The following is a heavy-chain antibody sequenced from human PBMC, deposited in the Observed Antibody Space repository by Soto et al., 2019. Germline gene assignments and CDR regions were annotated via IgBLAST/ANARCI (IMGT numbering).Heavy chain of an antibody. CDR3: ASVTSGGYGSFFDY. Sequence: ASVKVSCKASGYTFTSYDINWVRQATGQGLEWMGWMNPNSGNTGYAQKFQGRVTMTRNTSISTAYMELSSLRSEDTAVYYCASVTSGGYGSFFDYWGQGTLVTVSS. V-gene: IGHV1-8*01. CDR1: GYTFTSYD. J-gene: IGHJ4*02. CDR2: MNPNSGNT. D-gene: IGHD5-12*01.